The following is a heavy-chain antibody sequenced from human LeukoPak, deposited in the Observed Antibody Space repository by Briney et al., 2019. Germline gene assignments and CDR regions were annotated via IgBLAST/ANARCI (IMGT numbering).Heavy chain of an antibody. D-gene: IGHD3-22*01. CDR3: ARRTDYYDSSGYSVAFDI. J-gene: IGHJ3*02. Sequence: SETLSLTCTVSGGSISSSSYYWGWIRQPPGKGLEWIGSIYYSGSTYYNPSLKSRVTISVDTSKNQFSLKLSSVTAADTAVYYCARRTDYYDSSGYSVAFDIWGQGTMVTVPS. CDR1: GGSISSSSYY. V-gene: IGHV4-39*01. CDR2: IYYSGST.